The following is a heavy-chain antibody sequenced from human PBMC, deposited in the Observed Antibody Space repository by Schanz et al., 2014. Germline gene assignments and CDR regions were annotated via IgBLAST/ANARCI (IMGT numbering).Heavy chain of an antibody. J-gene: IGHJ4*02. CDR2: ISGDHRNT. CDR1: GFTFGDYA. D-gene: IGHD3-10*01. CDR3: AKYRGYYRVSGSYRELEY. V-gene: IGHV3-23*01. Sequence: EVQLLESGGGLVQPGGSLRLSCAASGFTFGDYAMTWVRQAPGKGLEWVSAISGDHRNTFYADSVKGRFTISRDNSKNTLYLQMNSLRPEDTAVYYCAKYRGYYRVSGSYRELEYWGQGTLVTVSS.